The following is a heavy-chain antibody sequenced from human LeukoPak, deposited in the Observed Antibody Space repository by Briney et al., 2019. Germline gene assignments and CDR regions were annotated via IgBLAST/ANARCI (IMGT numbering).Heavy chain of an antibody. Sequence: TGGSLRLSCAASGVTLSSYAMSWARQAPGKGLEWVSAIAPNGGSREYRDSVKGRFTISRDNSKNTLFLQMDSLRDEDTALYYCAIRGISGTKYFQHWGQGTLVTVSS. CDR1: GVTLSSYA. CDR3: AIRGISGTKYFQH. V-gene: IGHV3-23*01. J-gene: IGHJ1*01. D-gene: IGHD1-20*01. CDR2: IAPNGGSR.